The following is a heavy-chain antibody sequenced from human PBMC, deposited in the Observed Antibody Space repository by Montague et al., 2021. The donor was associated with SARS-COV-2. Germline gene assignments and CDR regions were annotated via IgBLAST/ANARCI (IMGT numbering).Heavy chain of an antibody. V-gene: IGHV4-59*01. CDR3: ARDLVAGGMDV. D-gene: IGHD2-8*02. Sequence: SETLSLTCTVSGGSISSYYWGRIRQPPGKGLECIGYIYYSGSTNYNPSLKSRVTISVDTSKNQFSLKLTSVTAADTAVYYCARDLVAGGMDVWGQGTTVTVSS. CDR1: GGSISSYY. CDR2: IYYSGST. J-gene: IGHJ6*02.